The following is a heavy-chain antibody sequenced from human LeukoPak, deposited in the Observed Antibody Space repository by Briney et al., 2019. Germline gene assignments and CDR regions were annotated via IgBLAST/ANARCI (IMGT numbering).Heavy chain of an antibody. Sequence: SETLSLTCTVSGGSISSYYWSWIRQPPGKGLEWIGYIYYSGSTNYNPSLKSRVTISVDTSKNQFSLKLSSVTAADTAVYYCASHMGLWYSYGYPYFDYWGQGTLVTVSS. CDR1: GGSISSYY. D-gene: IGHD5-18*01. V-gene: IGHV4-59*08. CDR2: IYYSGST. J-gene: IGHJ4*02. CDR3: ASHMGLWYSYGYPYFDY.